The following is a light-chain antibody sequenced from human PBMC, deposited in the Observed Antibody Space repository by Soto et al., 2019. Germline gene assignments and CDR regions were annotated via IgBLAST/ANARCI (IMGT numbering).Light chain of an antibody. CDR3: CSYAGSYTFEVI. J-gene: IGLJ2*01. Sequence: QSALTQPRSVSGSPGQSVTISCSGASSDVGGYNYVSWYQQHPGKAPKLMIYDLSKRPSGVPDRFSGSKSGNTASLIISGLQAEDEADYYCCSYAGSYTFEVIFGGGTKVTVL. V-gene: IGLV2-11*01. CDR2: DLS. CDR1: SSDVGGYNY.